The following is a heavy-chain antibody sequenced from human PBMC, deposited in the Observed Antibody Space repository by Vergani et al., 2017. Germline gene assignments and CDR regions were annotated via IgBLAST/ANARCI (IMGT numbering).Heavy chain of an antibody. CDR3: AAGPYNWNYPFPFDY. J-gene: IGHJ4*02. D-gene: IGHD1-7*01. CDR1: GFTFTSSA. CDR2: IVVGSGNT. V-gene: IGHV1-58*02. Sequence: QMQLVQSGPEVKKPGTSVKVSCKASGFTFTSSAMQWVRQARGQRLEWIGWIVVGSGNTNYAQKFQERVTITRDMSTSTAYMELSSLRSEDTAGYYCAAGPYNWNYPFPFDYWGQGTLVTVSS.